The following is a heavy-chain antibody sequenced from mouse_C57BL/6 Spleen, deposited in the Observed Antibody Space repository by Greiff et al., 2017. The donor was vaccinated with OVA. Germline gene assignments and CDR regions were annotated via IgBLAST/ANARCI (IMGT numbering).Heavy chain of an antibody. CDR3: ASENGYDAGFAY. V-gene: IGHV1-82*01. J-gene: IGHJ3*01. CDR2: IYPGDGDT. Sequence: VQLQESGPELVKPGASVKISCKASGYAFSSSWMNWVKQRPGKGLEWIGRIYPGDGDTNYTGKFKGKATLTADKSSSTVYMQLSSLTSEDSAVYFCASENGYDAGFAYWGQGTLVTVSA. D-gene: IGHD2-2*01. CDR1: GYAFSSSW.